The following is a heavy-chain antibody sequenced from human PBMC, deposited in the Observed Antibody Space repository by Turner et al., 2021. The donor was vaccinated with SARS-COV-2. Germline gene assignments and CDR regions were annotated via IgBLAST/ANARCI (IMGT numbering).Heavy chain of an antibody. CDR2: MNPDSGNT. CDR3: ARGGYCSSTSCSPYWYFDL. CDR1: GYTFTSYD. Sequence: QVQLVQSGAEVKKPGASVKVSCKVSGYTFTSYDINWVRQATGQGLEWMGWMNPDSGNTAYAQKFQGRVTITRNTSISTAYMELSSLRSEDTAVYYCARGGYCSSTSCSPYWYFDLWGRGTLVTVSS. J-gene: IGHJ2*01. D-gene: IGHD2-2*01. V-gene: IGHV1-8*03.